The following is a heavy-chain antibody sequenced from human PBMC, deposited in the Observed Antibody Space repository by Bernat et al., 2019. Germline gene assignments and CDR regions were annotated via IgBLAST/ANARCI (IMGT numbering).Heavy chain of an antibody. Sequence: QVQLQESGPGLVKPSETLSLTCTVSGGSISSYYWSWIRQPPGKGLEWIGDIYYSGSTNYNPSLMSLVTITVDTSKNQFSLKLSSVTAADTAVYYCARMYGDYGDHHFDYWGQGTLVTVSS. CDR1: GGSISSYY. D-gene: IGHD4-17*01. CDR3: ARMYGDYGDHHFDY. J-gene: IGHJ4*02. V-gene: IGHV4-59*08. CDR2: IYYSGST.